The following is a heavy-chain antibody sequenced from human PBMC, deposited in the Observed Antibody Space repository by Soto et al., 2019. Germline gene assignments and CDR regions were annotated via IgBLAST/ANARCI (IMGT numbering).Heavy chain of an antibody. CDR2: ISAYNGNT. D-gene: IGHD3-10*01. CDR1: GYTFTSYG. Sequence: QVQLVQSGAEVKKPGASVKVSCKASGYTFTSYGISWVRQAPGQGLEWMGWISAYNGNTNYAQKLQGRVTMTTDTSTSTAYMERRSLRSDDTAVYYCARPSGYYYGSGSSDYYFDYWGQGTLVTVSS. J-gene: IGHJ4*02. CDR3: ARPSGYYYGSGSSDYYFDY. V-gene: IGHV1-18*01.